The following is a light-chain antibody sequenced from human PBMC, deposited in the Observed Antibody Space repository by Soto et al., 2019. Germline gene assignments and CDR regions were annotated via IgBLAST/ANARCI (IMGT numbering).Light chain of an antibody. J-gene: IGKJ2*01. Sequence: EIVMTQSPATLSVSPGERATLSCRASQSISTNLAWYHHKPGQPPRLLIYHASTRATGIPARFSGSGSGTEFTLTISGLQSEDFAVYYCQQYNNWPPEYTFGQGTKLEI. CDR1: QSISTN. CDR2: HAS. V-gene: IGKV3-15*01. CDR3: QQYNNWPPEYT.